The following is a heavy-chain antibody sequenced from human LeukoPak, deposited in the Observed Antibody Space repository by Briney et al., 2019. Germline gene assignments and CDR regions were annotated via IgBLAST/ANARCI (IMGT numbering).Heavy chain of an antibody. CDR3: ASASTYYDFWTTTYGMDV. CDR2: MNPNSGNT. J-gene: IGHJ6*02. V-gene: IGHV1-8*01. Sequence: ASVKVSCKASGYTFTSYDINWVRQATGQGLEWMGWMNPNSGNTGYAQKFQGRVTMTRNTSISIAYMELNSLRAEDTAVYYCASASTYYDFWTTTYGMDVWGQGTTVTVSS. CDR1: GYTFTSYD. D-gene: IGHD3-3*01.